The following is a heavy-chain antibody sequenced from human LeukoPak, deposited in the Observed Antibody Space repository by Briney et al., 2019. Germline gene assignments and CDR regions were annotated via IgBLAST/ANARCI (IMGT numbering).Heavy chain of an antibody. D-gene: IGHD6-19*01. CDR2: ISGSGGST. Sequence: QLWGVLRLSCAASGFTFSSYAMSWVRQAPGKGLEWVSAISGSGGSTYYADSVKGRFTISRDNSKNTLYLQMNSLRAEDTAVYYCAKGKAVAGSYYYYGMDVWGQGTTVTVSS. CDR1: GFTFSSYA. CDR3: AKGKAVAGSYYYYGMDV. V-gene: IGHV3-23*01. J-gene: IGHJ6*02.